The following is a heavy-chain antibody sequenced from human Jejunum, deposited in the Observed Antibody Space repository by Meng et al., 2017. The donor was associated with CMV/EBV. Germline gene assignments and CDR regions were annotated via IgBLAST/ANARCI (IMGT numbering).Heavy chain of an antibody. D-gene: IGHD1-26*01. V-gene: IGHV3-21*01. CDR2: IGSIGSYK. CDR1: GFTFSNFT. J-gene: IGHJ4*02. CDR3: ASGTRSGTSAIDY. Sequence: SGFTFSNFTMDWVRQAPGRGLEWVSSIGSIGSYKYYADSVRGRFTISRDNAKNSLYLQMNSLRAEDTGVYYCASGTRSGTSAIDYWGQGTLVTVSS.